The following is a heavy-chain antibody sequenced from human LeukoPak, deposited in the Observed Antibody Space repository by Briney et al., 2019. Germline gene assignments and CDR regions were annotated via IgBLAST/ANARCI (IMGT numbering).Heavy chain of an antibody. Sequence: SETLSLTCAVYGGSFSGYYWSWIRQPPGKGLEWIGYIYYSGSTNYNPSLKSRVTISVDTSKNQFSLKLSSVTAADTAVYYCARSTTPIAAAGTFGYWGQGTLVTVSS. V-gene: IGHV4-59*01. D-gene: IGHD6-13*01. CDR2: IYYSGST. CDR3: ARSTTPIAAAGTFGY. CDR1: GGSFSGYY. J-gene: IGHJ4*02.